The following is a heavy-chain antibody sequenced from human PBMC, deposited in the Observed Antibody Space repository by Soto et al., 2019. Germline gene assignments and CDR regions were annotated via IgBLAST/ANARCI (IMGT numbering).Heavy chain of an antibody. CDR1: GYTFTSYY. V-gene: IGHV1-46*01. CDR3: ARDQYYGSGSYYEDY. CDR2: INPSGGST. J-gene: IGHJ4*02. D-gene: IGHD3-10*01. Sequence: GASVKVSCKASGYTFTSYYMHWVRQAPGQGLEWMGIINPSGGSTSYAQKFQGRVTMTRDTSTSTVYMELSSLRSEDMAVYYCARDQYYGSGSYYEDYWGQGTLVTVSS.